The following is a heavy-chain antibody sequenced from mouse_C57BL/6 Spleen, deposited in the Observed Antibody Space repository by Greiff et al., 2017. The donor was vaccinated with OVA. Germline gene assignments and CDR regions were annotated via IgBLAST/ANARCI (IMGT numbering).Heavy chain of an antibody. V-gene: IGHV1-55*01. CDR1: GYTFTSYW. Sequence: QVQLQQPGAELVKPGASVKMSCKASGYTFTSYWITWVKQRPGQGLEWIGDIYPGSGSTNYNEKFKSKATLTVDQSSSTAYMQLSSLTSEDSAVYYCAESCGSSYVQWYFDVWGTGTTVTVSS. D-gene: IGHD1-1*01. CDR2: IYPGSGST. J-gene: IGHJ1*03. CDR3: AESCGSSYVQWYFDV.